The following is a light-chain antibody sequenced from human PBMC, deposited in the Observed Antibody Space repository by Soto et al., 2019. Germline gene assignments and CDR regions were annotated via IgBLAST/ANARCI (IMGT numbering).Light chain of an antibody. CDR2: EVS. Sequence: QSALTQPASVSGSPGQSITISCTGTSSDVGGYNSVSWYQQHPGKAPKLMIYEVSNRPSGLSNRFSGSKSGNTASLTISGLQAEDEAEYYCGSYTSSSTWVFGGGTKLTVL. V-gene: IGLV2-14*01. CDR1: SSDVGGYNS. CDR3: GSYTSSSTWV. J-gene: IGLJ3*02.